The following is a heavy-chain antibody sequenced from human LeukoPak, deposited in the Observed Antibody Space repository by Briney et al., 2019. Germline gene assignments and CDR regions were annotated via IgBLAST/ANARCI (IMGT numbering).Heavy chain of an antibody. D-gene: IGHD3-22*01. V-gene: IGHV3-64*01. CDR1: GFTFSSYV. CDR2: ISSNGGST. J-gene: IGHJ4*01. CDR3: PIQGPENDRILHFGC. Sequence: GGALRLSCAASGFTFSSYVLHWVGQAPGKGLKYVSAISSNGGSTYFVNSVKGRLTLSRDNYKKTLYLPMSSLRAGRMAVHYCPIQGPENDRILHFGCWGQGTQVNVSS.